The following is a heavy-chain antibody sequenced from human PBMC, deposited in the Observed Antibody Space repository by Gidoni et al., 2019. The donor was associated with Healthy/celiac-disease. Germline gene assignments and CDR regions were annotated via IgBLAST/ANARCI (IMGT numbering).Heavy chain of an antibody. D-gene: IGHD3-10*01. J-gene: IGHJ5*02. CDR1: GGTFSSYA. CDR2: IIPILGIA. CDR3: ARVGITMVRGVMYWFDP. V-gene: IGHV1-69*04. Sequence: QVQLVQSGAEVKKPGSSVKVSCKASGGTFSSYAISWVRQAPGQGLEWMGRIIPILGIANYAQKFQGRVTITADKSTSTAYMELSSLRSEDTAVYYCARVGITMVRGVMYWFDPWGQGTLVTVSS.